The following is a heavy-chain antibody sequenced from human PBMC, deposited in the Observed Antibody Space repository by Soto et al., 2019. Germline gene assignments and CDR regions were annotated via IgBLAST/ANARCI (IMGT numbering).Heavy chain of an antibody. D-gene: IGHD5-18*01. CDR3: ARETYSYGSYFDY. CDR2: INSDGSGT. Sequence: EVQLVESGGGLVQPGGSLRLSCAASGFTFSNYWMHWVRHAPGKGLVWVSSINSDGSGTSYADSVKGRFTISRDNAKNTLDLQMNSLRAEDTAVYYCARETYSYGSYFDYWGQGTLVTVSS. J-gene: IGHJ4*02. CDR1: GFTFSNYW. V-gene: IGHV3-74*01.